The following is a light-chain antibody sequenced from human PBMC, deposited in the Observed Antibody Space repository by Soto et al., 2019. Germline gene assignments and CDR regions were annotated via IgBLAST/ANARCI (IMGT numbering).Light chain of an antibody. V-gene: IGLV2-14*01. CDR3: SSYTSTSTPCV. Sequence: QSVLAQPASVSGSPGQSITISCTGTSSDVGGYNYVSWYQQHPGKAPKLIIYEVSHRPSGASNHFSGYKSGNTASLTISGLQPEDEADYYCSSYTSTSTPCVFGTGTKGTVL. CDR2: EVS. J-gene: IGLJ1*01. CDR1: SSDVGGYNY.